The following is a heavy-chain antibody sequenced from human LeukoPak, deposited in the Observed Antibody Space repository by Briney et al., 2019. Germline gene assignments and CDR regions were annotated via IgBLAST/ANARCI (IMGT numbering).Heavy chain of an antibody. CDR2: IYTSGST. Sequence: SETLSLTCTVSGGSISSYYWSWIRQPAGKGLEWIGRIYTSGSTNYNPSLKSRVTMSVDTSKNQFSLKLSSVTAADTAVYYCARGDYYYGSGSPFDYWGQGTLVTVSS. CDR3: ARGDYYYGSGSPFDY. D-gene: IGHD3-10*01. J-gene: IGHJ4*02. CDR1: GGSISSYY. V-gene: IGHV4-4*07.